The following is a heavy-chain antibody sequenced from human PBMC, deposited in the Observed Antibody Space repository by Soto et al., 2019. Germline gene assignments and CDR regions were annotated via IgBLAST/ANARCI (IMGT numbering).Heavy chain of an antibody. CDR2: INAGNGNT. D-gene: IGHD2-15*01. V-gene: IGHV1-3*01. J-gene: IGHJ3*02. CDR1: GYTFTSYA. Sequence: ASVKVSCKASGYTFTSYAMHWVRQAPGQRLEWMGWINAGNGNTKYSQKFQGRVTITRDTSASTAYMELSSLRSEDTAVYYCARDRLPSRYCSGDSCYGAFDIWGQGTMVTVSS. CDR3: ARDRLPSRYCSGDSCYGAFDI.